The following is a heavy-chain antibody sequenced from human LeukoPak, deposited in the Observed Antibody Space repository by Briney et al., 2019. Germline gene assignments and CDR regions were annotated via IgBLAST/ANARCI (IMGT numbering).Heavy chain of an antibody. CDR3: ARVRVQWLAYFDY. CDR2: INAGNGNT. CDR1: GYTFTSYA. V-gene: IGHV1-3*01. Sequence: ASVKVSCKASGYTFTSYAMHWVRQAPGQRLEWMGWINAGNGNTKYSQKFQGRVTITRDTSASTAYMELSSLRSEDTAVYYCARVRVQWLAYFDYWGQGTLVTVSS. J-gene: IGHJ4*02. D-gene: IGHD6-19*01.